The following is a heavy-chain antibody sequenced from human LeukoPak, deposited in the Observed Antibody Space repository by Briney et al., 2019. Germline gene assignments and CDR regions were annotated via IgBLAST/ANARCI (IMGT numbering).Heavy chain of an antibody. Sequence: PGRSLRLSCAASGFTFDDYAMHWVRQAPGKGLEWVSGISWNSGSIGYADSVKGRFTISRDNAKNSLYLQMNSLRAEDTALYYCAKAPTPATGTTWGGNYFDYWGQGTLVTVSS. J-gene: IGHJ4*02. CDR3: AKAPTPATGTTWGGNYFDY. CDR2: ISWNSGSI. D-gene: IGHD1-7*01. CDR1: GFTFDDYA. V-gene: IGHV3-9*01.